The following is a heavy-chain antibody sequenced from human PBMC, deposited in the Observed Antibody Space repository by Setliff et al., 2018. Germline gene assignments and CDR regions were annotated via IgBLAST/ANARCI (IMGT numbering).Heavy chain of an antibody. D-gene: IGHD3-22*01. CDR3: ARDPSSSWEWFDS. J-gene: IGHJ5*01. CDR2: IKQDGSNK. V-gene: IGHV3-7*01. Sequence: GGSLRLSCEASGFTFSNYWMSWVRQTAGKGLEWVAYIKQDGSNKYYADSVKGRFTISRDNSKNTLYLQMNSLRTEDTAVFYCARDPSSSWEWFDSWGQGTLVTVSS. CDR1: GFTFSNYW.